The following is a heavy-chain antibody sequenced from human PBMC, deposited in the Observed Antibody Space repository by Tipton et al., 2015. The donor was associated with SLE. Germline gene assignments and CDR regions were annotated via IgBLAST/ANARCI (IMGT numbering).Heavy chain of an antibody. CDR2: INHDGHT. CDR3: ARGPTPVDP. Sequence: TLSLTCAVHGGSFSGYFWTWIRQSPGKGLEWIGEINHDGHTNYNASLTSRVTIAVDTSKNHFSLKLTSVTAADTAVYYCARGPTPVDPWGQGTLVIVSS. J-gene: IGHJ5*02. CDR1: GGSFSGYF. V-gene: IGHV4-34*01.